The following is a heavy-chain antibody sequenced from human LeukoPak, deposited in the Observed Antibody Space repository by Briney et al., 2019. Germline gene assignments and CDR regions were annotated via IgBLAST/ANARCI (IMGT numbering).Heavy chain of an antibody. Sequence: GGSLRLSCAASGFTFSNAWMSWVRQAPGKGLEWVGRIKSKVDGGTPDYAAPVKGRFTISRDDPKNTLYLQMNSLNIEDTAVYFCTTERGYSSSWYSYWGQGSLVTVSS. J-gene: IGHJ4*02. V-gene: IGHV3-15*01. CDR3: TTERGYSSSWYSY. CDR2: IKSKVDGGTP. D-gene: IGHD6-13*01. CDR1: GFTFSNAW.